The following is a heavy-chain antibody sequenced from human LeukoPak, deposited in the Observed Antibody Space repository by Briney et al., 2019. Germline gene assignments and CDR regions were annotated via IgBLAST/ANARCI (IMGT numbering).Heavy chain of an antibody. Sequence: GGSLRLSCAASGFTFSSYGMHWIRQAPSKGLEWVAFIQYAGNNKYYADSVKGRFTISRDNSKNTLYLQMNSLRGEDTAVYYCAKGLDYYYMDVWGKGTTVTVSS. CDR3: AKGLDYYYMDV. J-gene: IGHJ6*03. CDR1: GFTFSSYG. V-gene: IGHV3-30*02. CDR2: IQYAGNNK.